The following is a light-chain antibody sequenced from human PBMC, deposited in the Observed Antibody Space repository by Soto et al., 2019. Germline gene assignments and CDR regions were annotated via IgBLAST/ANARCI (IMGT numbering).Light chain of an antibody. CDR1: QSVSRNY. CDR3: QQYGSSPTT. V-gene: IGKV3-20*01. CDR2: GAS. J-gene: IGKJ1*01. Sequence: EMVLRQSPGTLSVSPGERATLCCSASQSVSRNYLVWYQQKPGQAPRLLIYGASGRATGIPDRFSGSGSGTDFTLTISRLEPEDFAVYYCQQYGSSPTTFGHGTKVDI.